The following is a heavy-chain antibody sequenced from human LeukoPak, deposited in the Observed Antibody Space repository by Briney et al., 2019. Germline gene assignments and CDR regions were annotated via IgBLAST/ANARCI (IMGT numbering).Heavy chain of an antibody. V-gene: IGHV4-34*01. Sequence: SETLSLTCAVYGGSFSGYYWGWIRQLPGKGLEWIGNIYYSGSTYNNPSLKSRVAMSVNTSTNQFSLKLTSVTAADTAVYYCARHYYGSSQIDYWGQGTLVTVSS. CDR3: ARHYYGSSQIDY. J-gene: IGHJ4*02. CDR1: GGSFSGYY. CDR2: IYYSGST. D-gene: IGHD3-10*01.